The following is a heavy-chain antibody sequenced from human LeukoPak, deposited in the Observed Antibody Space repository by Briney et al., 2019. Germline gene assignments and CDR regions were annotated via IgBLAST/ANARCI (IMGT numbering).Heavy chain of an antibody. CDR3: ARGPRVATYYYFDY. J-gene: IGHJ4*02. V-gene: IGHV3-53*01. CDR1: GFTVSAY. CDR2: LFGGGTI. Sequence: GGSLRLSCAASGFTVSAYMSWVRQAPGKGLEWVSVLFGGGTIYYVDSVNGRFTISRDNSKNTLYLQLNSLRAEDTAVYYCARGPRVATYYYFDYWGQGTLVTVSS. D-gene: IGHD1-1*01.